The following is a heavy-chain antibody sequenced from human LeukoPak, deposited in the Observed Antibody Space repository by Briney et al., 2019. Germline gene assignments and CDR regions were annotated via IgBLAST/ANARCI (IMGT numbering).Heavy chain of an antibody. J-gene: IGHJ4*02. CDR2: IKSDGSST. CDR1: GFTFSSYW. CDR3: ATTGTDYYFYY. D-gene: IGHD3/OR15-3a*01. Sequence: PGGSLRLSCAASGFTFSSYWMHWVRQAPGTGLVWVSHIKSDGSSTNYADSAKGRFTISRDNAKNTLYLQMDSLRAEDTAVYYCATTGTDYYFYYWGQGTLVTVSS. V-gene: IGHV3-74*01.